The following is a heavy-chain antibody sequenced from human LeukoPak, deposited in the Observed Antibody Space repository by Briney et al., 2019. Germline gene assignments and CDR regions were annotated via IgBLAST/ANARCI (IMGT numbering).Heavy chain of an antibody. D-gene: IGHD5-18*01. Sequence: PGSSLRPSCAASGFPFSSYGMHWVRRAPGKGLGWVAVISIDGSNKYYADSVKGRFTISRDNSKNTLYLQMNSLRAEDTAVYYCAKESGGADTAMVGYDYFDYWGQGTLVTVSS. J-gene: IGHJ4*02. CDR3: AKESGGADTAMVGYDYFDY. CDR1: GFPFSSYG. V-gene: IGHV3-30*18. CDR2: ISIDGSNK.